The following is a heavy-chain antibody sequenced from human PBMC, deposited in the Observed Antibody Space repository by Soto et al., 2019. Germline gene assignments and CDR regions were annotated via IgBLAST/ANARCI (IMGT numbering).Heavy chain of an antibody. CDR1: GGSISSGGYY. CDR2: IYYSGST. Sequence: SETRSLTCPVSGGSISSGGYYWSWIRQHRGKGLEWIGYIYYSGSTYYNPSLKSRVTISVDTSKNQFSLKLSSVTAADTAVYYCARALVRGVTLNYFDYWGQGTLVTVSS. D-gene: IGHD3-10*01. CDR3: ARALVRGVTLNYFDY. V-gene: IGHV4-31*03. J-gene: IGHJ4*02.